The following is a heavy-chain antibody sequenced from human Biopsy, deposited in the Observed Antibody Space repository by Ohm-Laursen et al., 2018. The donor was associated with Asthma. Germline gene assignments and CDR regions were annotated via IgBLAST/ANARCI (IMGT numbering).Heavy chain of an antibody. V-gene: IGHV1-24*01. D-gene: IGHD4-17*01. J-gene: IGHJ4*02. Sequence: SVKVSCKISGYSLTDLSMHWVRQAPGQGLEWMGGHDPEEGGTVNARRFQGRVTMTEDTSTDTAYMELSSLSSDDTAVYYCASDFPKDYVRYNFQFWGQGTLVTASS. CDR3: ASDFPKDYVRYNFQF. CDR2: HDPEEGGT. CDR1: GYSLTDLS.